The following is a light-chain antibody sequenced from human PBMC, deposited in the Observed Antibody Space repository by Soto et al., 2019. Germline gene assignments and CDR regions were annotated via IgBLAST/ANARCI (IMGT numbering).Light chain of an antibody. J-gene: IGKJ5*01. CDR2: DAS. CDR1: QGVSDH. CDR3: QQYDDLPIT. V-gene: IGKV1-33*01. Sequence: DIQMTQSPSSLSASVGGRVTITCQASQGVSDHLNWYQQRPGKAPKLLIYDASNLHAGVPSRFRGSGSGTEFSFTINSLQPEDIATYYCQQYDDLPITFGQGTRLEIE.